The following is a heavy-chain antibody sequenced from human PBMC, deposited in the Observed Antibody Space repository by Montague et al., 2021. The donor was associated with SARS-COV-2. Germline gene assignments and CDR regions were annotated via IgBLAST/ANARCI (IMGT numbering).Heavy chain of an antibody. J-gene: IGHJ4*01. D-gene: IGHD6-19*01. Sequence: SETLSLTCAVYGGSFSGYHWSWIRQPPGKGLEWIGEINHSGSTNYNPSLKSRVTISVDTSKNPFSLKLSSVTAADTAVYYCARGGRQWLVIDPRYYFDYWGQGTLVTVSS. CDR2: INHSGST. CDR3: ARGGRQWLVIDPRYYFDY. V-gene: IGHV4-34*01. CDR1: GGSFSGYH.